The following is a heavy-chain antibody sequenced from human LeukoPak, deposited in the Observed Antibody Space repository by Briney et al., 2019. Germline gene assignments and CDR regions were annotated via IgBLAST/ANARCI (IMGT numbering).Heavy chain of an antibody. Sequence: PGGSLRLSCAASGFTFSSYWMSWVRQAPGKGLEWVANIKQDGSEKYNVDSVRGRFTISRDNAKNSLYLQMNSLRAEDTAVYYCARERSSSGSYYYYYYGMDVWGQGTTVTVSS. CDR3: ARERSSSGSYYYYYYGMDV. CDR1: GFTFSSYW. CDR2: IKQDGSEK. J-gene: IGHJ6*02. D-gene: IGHD1-26*01. V-gene: IGHV3-7*01.